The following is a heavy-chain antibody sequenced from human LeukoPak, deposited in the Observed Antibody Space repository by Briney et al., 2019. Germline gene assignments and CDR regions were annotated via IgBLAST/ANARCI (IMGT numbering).Heavy chain of an antibody. CDR2: INHSGSI. CDR3: ARVNAVSSAGAFDI. D-gene: IGHD2-2*01. J-gene: IGHJ3*02. Sequence: PSETLSLTCTVSGGSISSSSYYWGWIRQSPGKGLEWIGEINHSGSINYNPSLKSRVTISVDTSKNQFSLKLSSVTAADTAVYYCARVNAVSSAGAFDIWGQGTMVTVSS. V-gene: IGHV4-39*07. CDR1: GGSISSSSYY.